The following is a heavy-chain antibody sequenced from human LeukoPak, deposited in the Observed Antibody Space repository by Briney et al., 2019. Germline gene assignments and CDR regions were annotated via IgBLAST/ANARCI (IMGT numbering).Heavy chain of an antibody. D-gene: IGHD1-1*01. CDR2: IYYSGST. CDR3: AKEHITTTGTLDDY. CDR1: GGSISSSNYY. Sequence: SETLSLTCTVSGGSISSSNYYWGWIRQPPGKGLEWIGSIYYSGSTFYNPSLKSRVTISVETSKNQFPLKLNSVTAADTAVYYCAKEHITTTGTLDDYWGQGTLVTVSS. V-gene: IGHV4-39*06. J-gene: IGHJ4*02.